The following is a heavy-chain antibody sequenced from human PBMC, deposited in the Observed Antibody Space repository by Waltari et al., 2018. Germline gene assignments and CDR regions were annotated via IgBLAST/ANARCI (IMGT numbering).Heavy chain of an antibody. CDR1: GGSISSHY. CDR3: ARVRAVTTTAFDY. D-gene: IGHD4-17*01. Sequence: QVQLQESGPGLVKPSETLSLTCTVSGGSISSHYWSWIRQPPGKGLGWIGFIYYSGSPNNKLSLMSRVTISVDTTKNQLSLKLSSVTDADTVVYYCARVRAVTTTAFDYWCQGTLVIGSS. J-gene: IGHJ4*02. V-gene: IGHV4-59*11. CDR2: IYYSGSP.